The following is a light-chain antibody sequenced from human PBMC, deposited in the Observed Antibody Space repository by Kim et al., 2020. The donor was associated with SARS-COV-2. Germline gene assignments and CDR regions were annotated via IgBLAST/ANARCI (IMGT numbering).Light chain of an antibody. V-gene: IGLV10-54*01. CDR2: RNN. J-gene: IGLJ3*02. CDR3: SAWDSSLSAWV. Sequence: QAGLTQPPSVSKGLRQTATLTCTGNSNNVGNQGVAWLQQHQGHPPKLLSFRNNNRPSGISERLSASGSGNTASLTITGLQPEDEADYYCSAWDSSLSAWVFGEGTQLTVL. CDR1: SNNVGNQG.